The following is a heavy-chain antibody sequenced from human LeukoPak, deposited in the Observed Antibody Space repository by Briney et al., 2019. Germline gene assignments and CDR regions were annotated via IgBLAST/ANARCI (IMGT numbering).Heavy chain of an antibody. Sequence: ASVKVSCKASGYTFTGYYMHWVRQAPGQGLEWMGWINPNSGGTNYAQKFQGRVTMTRDTSISTAYMELSSLTSEDTAVYYCARMYYYSSGTDNWFDPWGQGTLVTVSS. CDR1: GYTFTGYY. J-gene: IGHJ5*02. D-gene: IGHD3-10*01. V-gene: IGHV1-2*02. CDR2: INPNSGGT. CDR3: ARMYYYSSGTDNWFDP.